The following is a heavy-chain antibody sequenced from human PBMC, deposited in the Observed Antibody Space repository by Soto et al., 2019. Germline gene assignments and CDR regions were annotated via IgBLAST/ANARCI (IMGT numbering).Heavy chain of an antibody. D-gene: IGHD5-12*01. V-gene: IGHV3-13*01. J-gene: IGHJ4*02. CDR2: IGTAGDT. CDR3: ARLVRDGYNYANSFDY. Sequence: EVQLVESGGGLVQPGGSLRLSCAASGFTFSSYDMHWVRLATGKGLEWVSAIGTAGDTYYPGSVKGRFTISRENAKNSLYLQMNSLRAEDTAVYYCARLVRDGYNYANSFDYWGQGTLVTVSS. CDR1: GFTFSSYD.